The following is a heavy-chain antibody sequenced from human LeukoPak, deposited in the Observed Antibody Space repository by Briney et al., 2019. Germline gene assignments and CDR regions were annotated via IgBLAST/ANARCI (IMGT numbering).Heavy chain of an antibody. Sequence: GGSLRLSCAASGFTFNNYGMHWVRQAPGKGLEWVAVISYDGRNKHYPDSVKGRFTISRDISTDTLWLQMDSLRTEDTAVYYCAKGPLRGTAAAIDYWGQGTLVTVSS. V-gene: IGHV3-30*18. CDR2: ISYDGRNK. D-gene: IGHD2-2*01. J-gene: IGHJ4*02. CDR3: AKGPLRGTAAAIDY. CDR1: GFTFNNYG.